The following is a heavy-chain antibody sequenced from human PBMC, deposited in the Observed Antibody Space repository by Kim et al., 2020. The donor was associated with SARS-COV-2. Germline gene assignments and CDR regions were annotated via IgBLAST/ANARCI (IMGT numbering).Heavy chain of an antibody. V-gene: IGHV4-4*07. CDR1: GGSISNYY. J-gene: IGHJ4*02. CDR2: IYSSGTT. CDR3: ARGVGYINFDY. D-gene: IGHD5-12*01. Sequence: SETLSLTCTVSGGSISNYYWSWIRQPAGKGLEWIGRIYSSGTTNYNPSLWGRVTMSLDTSKNQFSLKLSSVTAADTAVYYCARGVGYINFDYWGQGTLLTVSS.